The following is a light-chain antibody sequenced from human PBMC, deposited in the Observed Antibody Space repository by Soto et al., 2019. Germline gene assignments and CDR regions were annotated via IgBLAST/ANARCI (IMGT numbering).Light chain of an antibody. V-gene: IGKV3-15*01. CDR1: QSIRTN. CDR3: QKYFNWPLKWT. CDR2: GAS. Sequence: EIELTQSPATLSVSAGGTVTLSCRASQSIRTNVAWYQQIPGQAPRLLVYGASTRATGVPARFSGSGSGIEFTLTISSLQSEDSAFYSCQKYFNWPLKWTFGTGTKVQIK. J-gene: IGKJ4*01.